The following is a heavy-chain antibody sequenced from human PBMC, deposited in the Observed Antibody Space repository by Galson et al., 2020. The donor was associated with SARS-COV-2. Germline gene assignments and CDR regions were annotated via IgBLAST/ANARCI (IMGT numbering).Heavy chain of an antibody. CDR2: ISSSGSTI. J-gene: IGHJ6*02. D-gene: IGHD6-6*01. CDR1: GFTFSSYE. CDR3: ARDLIAARPRERGYYYYGMDV. Sequence: GGSLRLSCAASGFTFSSYEMNWVRQAPGKGLEWVSYISSSGSTIYYADSVKGRFTISRDNAKNSLYLQMNSLRAEDTAVYYCARDLIAARPRERGYYYYGMDVWGQGTTVTVSS. V-gene: IGHV3-48*03.